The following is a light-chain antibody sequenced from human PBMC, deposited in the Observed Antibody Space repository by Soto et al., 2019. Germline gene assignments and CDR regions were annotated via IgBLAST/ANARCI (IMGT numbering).Light chain of an antibody. J-gene: IGKJ2*01. CDR2: GAS. CDR1: QSVSSSQ. V-gene: IGKV3-20*01. Sequence: EIVLTQSPVTLSLSPGESATLSCRASQSVSSSQVAWYQQKPGQAPRLLIYGASSRATGIPDRFSGVGSETDFTLTINRLEPEDFAVYYCQQYATSPPPFGPGTKLEIK. CDR3: QQYATSPPP.